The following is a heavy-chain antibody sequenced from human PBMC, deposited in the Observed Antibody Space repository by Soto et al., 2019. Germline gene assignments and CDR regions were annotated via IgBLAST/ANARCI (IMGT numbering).Heavy chain of an antibody. CDR2: IIPIFGTA. CDR3: ARDLGYSGSFFYMSYFDY. J-gene: IGHJ4*02. CDR1: GGTFSSYA. Sequence: GASVKVSCKASGGTFSSYAISWVRQAPGQGLEWMGGIIPIFGTANYAQKFQGRVTITADESTSTAYMELSSLRSGDTAVYYCARDLGYSGSFFYMSYFDYWGQGTLVTVSS. D-gene: IGHD1-26*01. V-gene: IGHV1-69*13.